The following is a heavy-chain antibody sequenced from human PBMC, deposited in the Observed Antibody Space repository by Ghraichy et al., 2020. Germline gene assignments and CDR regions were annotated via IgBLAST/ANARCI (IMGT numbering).Heavy chain of an antibody. CDR2: IQTDGGYT. D-gene: IGHD6-6*01. Sequence: GESLNISCAASGFTFSTYWMHWVRQAPGKGLVWVSHIQTDGGYTNYADSVKGRFTISRDNAKSTLYLQMNSLRAEDTAVYYCTTTPKTEYNYWGQGTLVTVSS. CDR3: TTTPKTEYNY. J-gene: IGHJ4*02. V-gene: IGHV3-74*01. CDR1: GFTFSTYW.